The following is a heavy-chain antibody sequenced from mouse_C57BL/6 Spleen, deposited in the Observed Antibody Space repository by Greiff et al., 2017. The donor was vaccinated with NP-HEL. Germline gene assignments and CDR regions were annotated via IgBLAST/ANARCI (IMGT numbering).Heavy chain of an antibody. CDR1: GFTFSDYG. CDR3: ARGLTTVVAKGFDY. J-gene: IGHJ2*01. V-gene: IGHV5-17*01. D-gene: IGHD1-1*01. CDR2: ISSGSSTI. Sequence: EVHLVESGGGLVKPGGSLKLSCAASGFTFSDYGMHWVRQAPEKGLEWVAYISSGSSTIYYADTVKGRFTISRDNAKNTLFLQMTSLRSEDTAMYYCARGLTTVVAKGFDYWGQGTTLTVSS.